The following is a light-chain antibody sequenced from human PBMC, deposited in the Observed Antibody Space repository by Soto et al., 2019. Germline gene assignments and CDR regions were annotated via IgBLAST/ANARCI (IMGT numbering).Light chain of an antibody. CDR2: GAS. V-gene: IGKV3-20*01. CDR1: QSVSSD. CDR3: QQYAGSPRT. J-gene: IGKJ1*01. Sequence: EIVLTQSPATLSSFPGDRVTLSCRASQSVSSDLAWYHQKPGQAPRLLIYGASTRATGIPARFTGSGSGTDFTLTINRVEPEDFAVYFCQQYAGSPRTFGQGTKVDIK.